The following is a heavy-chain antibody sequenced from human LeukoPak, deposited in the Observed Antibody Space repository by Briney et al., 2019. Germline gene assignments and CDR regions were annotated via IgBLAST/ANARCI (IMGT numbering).Heavy chain of an antibody. D-gene: IGHD3-22*01. CDR3: ARRAYYDSSGYNPTAGYFDL. J-gene: IGHJ2*01. CDR2: IYANGIT. CDR1: GGSIFSYY. Sequence: SETLSLTCTVSGGSIFSYYWNWIRQSPGKGLEWVGCIYANGITTYNPSLRSRGSISIDTSRNQFSLRLTSVTAADTATYYCARRAYYDSSGYNPTAGYFDLWGRGTLVTVSS. V-gene: IGHV4-4*08.